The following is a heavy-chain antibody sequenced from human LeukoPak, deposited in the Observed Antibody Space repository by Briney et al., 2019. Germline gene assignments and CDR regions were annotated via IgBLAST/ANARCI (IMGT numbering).Heavy chain of an antibody. J-gene: IGHJ5*02. CDR2: ISPYNGNT. V-gene: IGHV1-18*01. CDR3: ARGGYCSGGSCYSHNWFDP. D-gene: IGHD2-15*01. CDR1: GYTFSVYG. Sequence: ASVKVSCKASGYTFSVYGITWVRQAPGQGLEWMGWISPYNGNTSYAQKLQGRVTMTTDTSTSTAYMELRSLRSDDTAVYYCARGGYCSGGSCYSHNWFDPWGQGTLVTVSS.